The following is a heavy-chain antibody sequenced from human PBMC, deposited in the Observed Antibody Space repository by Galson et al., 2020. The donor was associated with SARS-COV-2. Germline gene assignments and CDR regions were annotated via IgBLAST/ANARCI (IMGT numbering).Heavy chain of an antibody. V-gene: IGHV3-13*01. Sequence: ASVKVSCAASGFTFGNYDMHWVRQMTGKGLEWVSTIDSTGYTYYPDSVTGRFTVSRENPKNSLYLQMNSLPAGDTAVYYCVRGSGPPYYFYFMDVWGKGTTVTVSS. CDR1: GFTFGNYD. CDR3: VRGSGPPYYFYFMDV. CDR2: IDSTGYT. J-gene: IGHJ6*03. D-gene: IGHD1-1*01.